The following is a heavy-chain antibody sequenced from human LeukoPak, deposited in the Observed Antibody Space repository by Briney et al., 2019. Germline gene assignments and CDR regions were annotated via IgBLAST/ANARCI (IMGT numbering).Heavy chain of an antibody. CDR2: IYYAGSA. CDR1: GGSISTYY. D-gene: IGHD5-18*01. J-gene: IGHJ4*02. V-gene: IGHV4-59*08. Sequence: PSETLSLICAVSGGSISTYYWSWIRQPPGKGLEWIGYIYYAGSANYNSSLKSRVTISIDTSKNQFSLQLNSVTAADTAVYYCARPLVTGYIYGPFDSWGQGTLVTVSS. CDR3: ARPLVTGYIYGPFDS.